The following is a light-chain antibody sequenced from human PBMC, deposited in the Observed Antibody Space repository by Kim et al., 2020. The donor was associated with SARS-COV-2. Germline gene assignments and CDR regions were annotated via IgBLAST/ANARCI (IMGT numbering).Light chain of an antibody. Sequence: GRRHDVGGFGSVSWYQPPPGKTPKLKIFCGKGRAFGVSNRFSCPKSGHPAFLTISGLQADDEADYYCSLYTDNSPYVVFGGGTQLTVL. CDR1: RHDVGGFGS. CDR2: CGK. V-gene: IGLV2-14*04. J-gene: IGLJ2*01. CDR3: SLYTDNSPYVV.